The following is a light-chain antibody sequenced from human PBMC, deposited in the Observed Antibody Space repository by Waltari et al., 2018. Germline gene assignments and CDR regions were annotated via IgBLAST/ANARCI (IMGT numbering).Light chain of an antibody. CDR2: DVS. Sequence: QSALTQPASVSGSPGQSITISCTGTSSDVGGYNYVSWDQQHPGKAPNRIIYDVSNRHSGVSNRFSGSKSGNTASLTISGLQAEDEADYYCSSYISSSTLELFGGGTSLTVL. V-gene: IGLV2-14*03. CDR1: SSDVGGYNY. J-gene: IGLJ2*01. CDR3: SSYISSSTLEL.